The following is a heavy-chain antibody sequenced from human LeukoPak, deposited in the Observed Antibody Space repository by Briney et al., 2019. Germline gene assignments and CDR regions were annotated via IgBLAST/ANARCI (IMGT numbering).Heavy chain of an antibody. J-gene: IGHJ4*02. V-gene: IGHV1-2*02. CDR3: ARVYVGRKNNDY. CDR2: INPNSGGT. Sequence: ASVKVSCKASGYTFTGYYMLWVRQAPGQGLEWMGWINPNSGGTNYAQKFQGRVTMTRDTSISTAYMELSRLRSDDTAVYYCARVYVGRKNNDYWGQGTLVTVSS. CDR1: GYTFTGYY. D-gene: IGHD2/OR15-2a*01.